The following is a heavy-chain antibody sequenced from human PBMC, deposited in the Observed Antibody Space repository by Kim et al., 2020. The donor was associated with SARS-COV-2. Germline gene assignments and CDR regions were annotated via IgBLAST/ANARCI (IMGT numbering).Heavy chain of an antibody. CDR3: ARGSGVEYSSSSWAYMDV. Sequence: KSRVTISVDTSKNQFSLKLSSVTAADTAVYYCARGSGVEYSSSSWAYMDVWGKGTTVTVSS. D-gene: IGHD6-6*01. J-gene: IGHJ6*03. V-gene: IGHV4-59*09.